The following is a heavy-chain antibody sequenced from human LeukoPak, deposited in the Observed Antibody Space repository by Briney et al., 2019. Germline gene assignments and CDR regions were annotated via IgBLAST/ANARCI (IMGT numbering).Heavy chain of an antibody. D-gene: IGHD1-14*01. J-gene: IGHJ4*02. CDR3: ARVRNSRGFDY. CDR2: IYHSGST. Sequence: SETLSLTCTVSGGSISSGGYYWSWIRQPPGKVLEWIGYIYHSGSTYYNPSLKSRVTISVDRSKNQFSLKLSSVTAADTAVYYCARVRNSRGFDYWGQGTLVTVSS. V-gene: IGHV4-30-2*01. CDR1: GGSISSGGYY.